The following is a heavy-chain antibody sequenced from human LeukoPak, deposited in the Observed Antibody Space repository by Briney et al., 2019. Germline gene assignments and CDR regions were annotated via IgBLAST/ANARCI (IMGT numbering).Heavy chain of an antibody. D-gene: IGHD1-26*01. V-gene: IGHV3-21*04. CDR1: AFSLNAYN. CDR3: VRDRGTYRPIDY. CDR2: ISYTGTYI. J-gene: IGHJ4*02. Sequence: GGSLRLSCAASAFSLNAYNMNWVRQAPGKGLEWVSSISYTGTYIYYADSVKGRFTISRDNAQNSLYLQMNSLRAEDTAIYYCVRDRGTYRPIDYWGQGTVVTVSS.